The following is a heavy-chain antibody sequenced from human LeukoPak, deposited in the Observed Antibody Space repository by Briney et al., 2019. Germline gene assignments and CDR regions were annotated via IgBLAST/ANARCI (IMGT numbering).Heavy chain of an antibody. Sequence: GGSLRLSCAASGFTFSSYAMHWVRQAPGKGLEWVAVISYDGSNKYYADSVKGRFTISRDNSKNTLYLQMNSLRAEDTAVYYCAREYYGSGSYYTQPWGQGTLVTVSS. CDR3: AREYYGSGSYYTQP. J-gene: IGHJ5*02. CDR1: GFTFSSYA. CDR2: ISYDGSNK. D-gene: IGHD3-10*01. V-gene: IGHV3-30*14.